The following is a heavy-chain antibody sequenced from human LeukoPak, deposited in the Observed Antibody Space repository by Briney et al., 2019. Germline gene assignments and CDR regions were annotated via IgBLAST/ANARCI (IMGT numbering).Heavy chain of an antibody. Sequence: PSETLSLTGTVSGGSINTYYWSWLRQPPGKGLEWIAYISYSGSTDYNPSLKSRITISVHTSKNQFSLKLSSVTAADTAVYYCARHDHGYSSGRFDYWGQGTLVTVSS. J-gene: IGHJ4*02. CDR1: GGSINTYY. V-gene: IGHV4-59*01. CDR3: ARHDHGYSSGRFDY. D-gene: IGHD5-18*01. CDR2: ISYSGST.